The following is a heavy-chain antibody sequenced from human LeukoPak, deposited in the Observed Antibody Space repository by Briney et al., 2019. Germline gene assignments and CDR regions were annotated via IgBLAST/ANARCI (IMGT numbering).Heavy chain of an antibody. CDR2: IYYSGST. D-gene: IGHD6-19*01. CDR3: ARGGAVAGTVIGY. J-gene: IGHJ4*02. Sequence: TSETLSLTCALSGGSISSYYWSWIRQPPGKGLEWIGYIYYSGSTNFNPSLKSRVTISVDTSKNQFSLKLSSVTAADTAVYYCARGGAVAGTVIGYWGQGTLVTVSS. V-gene: IGHV4-59*08. CDR1: GGSISSYY.